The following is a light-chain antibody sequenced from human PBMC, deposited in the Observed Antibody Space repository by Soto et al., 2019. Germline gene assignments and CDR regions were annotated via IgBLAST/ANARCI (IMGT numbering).Light chain of an antibody. CDR3: KQYNNWPGT. V-gene: IGKV3-15*01. CDR1: QSIRNS. Sequence: EIVLTQSPATLSLSPGERATLSCRASQSIRNSLAWYQQKPGQAHRLLIYDASTRATGIQARFSGSGSGTEFTLTIRSLQSEDFAVYYCKQYNNWPGTFGQGTKVDIK. CDR2: DAS. J-gene: IGKJ1*01.